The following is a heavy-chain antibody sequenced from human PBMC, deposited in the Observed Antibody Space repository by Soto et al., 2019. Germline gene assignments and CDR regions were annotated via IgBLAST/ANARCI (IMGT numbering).Heavy chain of an antibody. CDR2: IKQDGSEK. D-gene: IGHD6-19*01. CDR1: GFTFSSYW. J-gene: IGHJ6*02. V-gene: IGHV3-7*03. Sequence: GGSLRPSCAASGFTFSSYWMSWVRQAPGKGLEWVANIKQDGSEKYYVDSVKGRFTISRDNAKNSLYLQMNSLRAEDTAVYYCARDGSIAVDVGYYGMDVWGQGTTVTVSS. CDR3: ARDGSIAVDVGYYGMDV.